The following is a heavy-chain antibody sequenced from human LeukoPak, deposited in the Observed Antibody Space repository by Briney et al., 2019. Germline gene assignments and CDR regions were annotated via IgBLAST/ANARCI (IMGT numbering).Heavy chain of an antibody. CDR3: AARLFGVVVPAATTESDY. CDR1: GYTFTSYD. J-gene: IGHJ4*02. CDR2: MNPNSGNT. D-gene: IGHD2-2*01. V-gene: IGHV1-8*01. Sequence: ASVKVSCKASGYTFTSYDINWVRQATGQGLEWMGWMNPNSGNTGYAQKFQGRVTMTRNTSISTAYMELCSLRSEDTAVYYCAARLFGVVVPAATTESDYWGQGTLVTVSS.